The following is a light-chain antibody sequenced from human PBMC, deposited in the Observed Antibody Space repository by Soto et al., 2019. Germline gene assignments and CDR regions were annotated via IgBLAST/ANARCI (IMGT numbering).Light chain of an antibody. Sequence: DIQMTQSPSFLSASVGDRVTISCRASQSINTYLNWYQHKPGKAPKLLIYGTSDLQSGVPSRFSGGGSGTDVTLTIISLQPEDFATYYCPQSFSTLLSTFGHGTRLAFK. CDR2: GTS. CDR1: QSINTY. CDR3: PQSFSTLLST. V-gene: IGKV1-39*01. J-gene: IGKJ5*01.